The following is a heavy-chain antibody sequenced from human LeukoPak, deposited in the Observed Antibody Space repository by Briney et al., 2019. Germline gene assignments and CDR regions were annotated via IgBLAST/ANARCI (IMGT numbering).Heavy chain of an antibody. Sequence: GGSLRFSCAASGFIFSDYYMGWVRQAPGKGLEWVSYISNKGSSSTTYYADSVKGRFTISRDDAQNSLYLQMNSLRAEDTAVYYCAKDLTTGTLSFDYWGQGTLVTVSS. V-gene: IGHV3-11*04. J-gene: IGHJ4*02. D-gene: IGHD1-1*01. CDR2: ISNKGSSSTT. CDR3: AKDLTTGTLSFDY. CDR1: GFIFSDYY.